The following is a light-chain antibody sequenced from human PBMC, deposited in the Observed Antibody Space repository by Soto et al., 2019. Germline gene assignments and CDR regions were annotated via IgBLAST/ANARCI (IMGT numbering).Light chain of an antibody. V-gene: IGKV1-5*03. CDR2: QAS. Sequence: DIQMTQSPSTLSASVGDRVTITCRASQSISSWLAWYQQKPGKAPKLLIYQASSLETGVPSRFSGSAAGTDFTLTLSSLQPDDFATYFCQQYKSYPYTFGQETKVEIK. CDR1: QSISSW. J-gene: IGKJ2*01. CDR3: QQYKSYPYT.